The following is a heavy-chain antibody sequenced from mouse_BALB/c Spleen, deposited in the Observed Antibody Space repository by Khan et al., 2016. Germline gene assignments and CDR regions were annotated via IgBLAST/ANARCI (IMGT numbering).Heavy chain of an antibody. V-gene: IGHV3-2*02. D-gene: IGHD2-4*01. CDR3: ARYDYDRGYFDY. Sequence: EVQLQESGPGLVKPSQSLSLTCTVTGYSITSDYAWNWIRQFPGNKLEWMGYISCSGSTSYNPSLKSRISINRDTSKNQFFLQLNSVTTEDTATYYCARYDYDRGYFDYWGQGTTLTVSS. CDR2: ISCSGST. CDR1: GYSITSDYA. J-gene: IGHJ2*01.